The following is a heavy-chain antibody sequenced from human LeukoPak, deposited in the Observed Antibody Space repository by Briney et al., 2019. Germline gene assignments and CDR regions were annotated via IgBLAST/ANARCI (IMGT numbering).Heavy chain of an antibody. J-gene: IGHJ4*02. Sequence: PSETLSLTCTVSGGSISSYYWSWIRQPPGKGLEWIGYIYYTGSTNYNPSLKSRVTISVDTSKNQFSLKLSSMTAADTAMYYCARRSPLAVAEFDYWGQGTLLTVSS. CDR1: GGSISSYY. V-gene: IGHV4-59*08. CDR2: IYYTGST. CDR3: ARRSPLAVAEFDY. D-gene: IGHD6-19*01.